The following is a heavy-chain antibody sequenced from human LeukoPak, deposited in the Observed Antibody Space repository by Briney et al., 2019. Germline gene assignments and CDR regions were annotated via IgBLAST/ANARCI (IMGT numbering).Heavy chain of an antibody. CDR3: ARSGRIAVAGDLDY. CDR1: GGTFSSYA. J-gene: IGHJ4*02. Sequence: SVKVSCKASGGTFSSYAISWVRQAPGQGLEWMGGIIPIFGTANYAQKFHGRVTITADKSTSTAYMELSSLRSEDTAVYYCARSGRIAVAGDLDYWGQGTLVTVSS. CDR2: IIPIFGTA. V-gene: IGHV1-69*06. D-gene: IGHD6-19*01.